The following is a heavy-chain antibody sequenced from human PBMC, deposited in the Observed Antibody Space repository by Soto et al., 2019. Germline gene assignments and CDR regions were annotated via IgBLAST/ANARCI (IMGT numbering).Heavy chain of an antibody. Sequence: GASVKVSCKASGYTFTSYYIHWVRQAPGQGLEWMGIINPSGGSTTYAQKFQGRVTMTRDTSTSTVYMGLSSLRSEDTAVYYCTRAPSYGAFDIWGQGTMVTV. J-gene: IGHJ3*02. CDR1: GYTFTSYY. D-gene: IGHD4-17*01. CDR2: INPSGGST. V-gene: IGHV1-46*03. CDR3: TRAPSYGAFDI.